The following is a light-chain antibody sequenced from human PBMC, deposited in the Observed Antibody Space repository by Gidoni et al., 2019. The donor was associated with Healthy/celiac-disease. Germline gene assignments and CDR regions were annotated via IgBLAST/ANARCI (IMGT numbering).Light chain of an antibody. Sequence: SSELTHDPAVSVASGLTARSTCQADSLRSYYASWYQQKPGQAPVLIIYGKNNRPSGIPDRFSGSSSGNTASLTITGAQAEDEADYYCNSRDSSSNHRVFGGGTKLTVL. J-gene: IGLJ2*01. CDR2: GKN. V-gene: IGLV3-19*01. CDR1: SLRSYY. CDR3: NSRDSSSNHRV.